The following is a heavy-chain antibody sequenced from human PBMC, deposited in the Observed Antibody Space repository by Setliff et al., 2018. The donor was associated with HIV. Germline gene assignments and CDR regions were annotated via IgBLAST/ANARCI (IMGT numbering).Heavy chain of an antibody. V-gene: IGHV1-2*02. Sequence: GASVKVSCKASGYPFTGYYLHWVRQAPGQGLEWMAYINPNSGDSKTAQKFQGRVTVTRDTSIATAYMELSSLTSGDTAVYHCARDYFPHSRRNFGSGDYFHFWGQGSRVTVSS. D-gene: IGHD3-10*01. CDR3: ARDYFPHSRRNFGSGDYFHF. CDR1: GYPFTGYY. CDR2: INPNSGDS. J-gene: IGHJ4*02.